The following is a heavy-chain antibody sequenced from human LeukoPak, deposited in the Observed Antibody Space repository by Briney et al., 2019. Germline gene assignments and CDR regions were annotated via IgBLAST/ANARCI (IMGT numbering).Heavy chain of an antibody. Sequence: GESLQISFKGSGYSFTSYWISWVRPMPGKGLEWMGIIYPGDSDTRYSPSFQGQVTISADKSISTAYLQWSSLKASDTAMYYCARGRYFDWLSVQSFDYWGQGTLVTVSS. D-gene: IGHD3-9*01. CDR1: GYSFTSYW. J-gene: IGHJ4*02. CDR2: IYPGDSDT. CDR3: ARGRYFDWLSVQSFDY. V-gene: IGHV5-51*01.